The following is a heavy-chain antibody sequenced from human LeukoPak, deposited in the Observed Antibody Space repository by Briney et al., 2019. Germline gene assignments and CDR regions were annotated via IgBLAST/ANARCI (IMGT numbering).Heavy chain of an antibody. CDR1: GFTFSSYS. CDR3: ARDYGSGSSQYYFDY. V-gene: IGHV3-21*01. CDR2: ISSSSSYI. J-gene: IGHJ4*02. Sequence: GGSLRLSCAASGFTFSSYSMNWVRQAPGKGLEWVSSISSSSSYIYYADSVKGRFTTSRDNAKNSLYLQMNSLRAEDTAVYYCARDYGSGSSQYYFDYWGQGTLVTVSS. D-gene: IGHD3-10*01.